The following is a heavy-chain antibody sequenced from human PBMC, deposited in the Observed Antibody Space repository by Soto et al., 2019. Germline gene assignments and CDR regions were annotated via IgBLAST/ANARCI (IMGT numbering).Heavy chain of an antibody. CDR3: AKVEDCSGGSCYGKY. Sequence: EVQLLESGGGLVQPGGSLRLSCAASGFTFSTHAMSWVRQAPGKGLEWVSAMSGSGGTTYYADSVKGRFTISRDNSKNMYYLQLNSLRAEDTAIYFCAKVEDCSGGSCYGKYWGQGTLVTVSS. CDR2: MSGSGGTT. V-gene: IGHV3-23*01. D-gene: IGHD2-15*01. J-gene: IGHJ4*02. CDR1: GFTFSTHA.